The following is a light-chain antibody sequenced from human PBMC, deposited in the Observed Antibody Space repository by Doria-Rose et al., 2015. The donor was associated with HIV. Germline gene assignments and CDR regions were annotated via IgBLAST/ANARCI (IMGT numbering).Light chain of an antibody. CDR2: DGS. Sequence: IVLTPSPGTLSLSPGERATLSCRASQSFSSTYLAWYQQKPGQAPSLLIYDGSTRATGIPDRFSASGSGTDFTLTINRLEPEDFALYYCHQYGTSWTFGQGTKVEI. CDR3: HQYGTSWT. CDR1: QSFSSTY. J-gene: IGKJ1*01. V-gene: IGKV3-20*01.